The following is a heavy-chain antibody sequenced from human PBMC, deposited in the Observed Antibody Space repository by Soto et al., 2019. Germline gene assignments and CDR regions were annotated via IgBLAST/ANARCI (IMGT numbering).Heavy chain of an antibody. V-gene: IGHV3-30*18. CDR1: GFTFRNYA. Sequence: GGSLRLSCAASGFTFRNYAIHWVRQAPGKGLEWVAAMSYDGSRKYYADSVKGRFTVSSDNPKNTVYLQMDSLRFEDTGVYYCAKARHEYSYGYVSDYWGQGALVTVSS. CDR2: MSYDGSRK. J-gene: IGHJ4*02. D-gene: IGHD5-18*01. CDR3: AKARHEYSYGYVSDY.